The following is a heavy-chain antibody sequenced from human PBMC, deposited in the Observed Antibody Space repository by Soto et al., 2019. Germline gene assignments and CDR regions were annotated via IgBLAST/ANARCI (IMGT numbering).Heavy chain of an antibody. CDR2: IIPIFGTA. CDR3: ARGTDIVVVTASEDAFDI. J-gene: IGHJ3*02. CDR1: GGTFSSYA. D-gene: IGHD2-21*02. Sequence: QVQLVQSGAEVKKPGSSVKVSCKASGGTFSSYAISWVRQAPGQGLEWMGGIIPIFGTANYAQKFQGRVTITADESTSTAYMELSSLRSADTAVHYCARGTDIVVVTASEDAFDIWGQGTMVTVSS. V-gene: IGHV1-69*01.